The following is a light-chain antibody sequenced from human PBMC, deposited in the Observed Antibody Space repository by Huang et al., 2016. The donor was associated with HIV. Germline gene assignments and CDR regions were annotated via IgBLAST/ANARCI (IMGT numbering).Light chain of an antibody. J-gene: IGKJ2*01. CDR1: QNLLHSSGHNR. Sequence: EIVMPQSPLSLPVIPGQPASISCTSSQNLLHSSGHNRLDWYLQKPGQSPQLLIFLTSTRASGVPDKFTGSGSGSNFTLSINKVQPDDVGIYYCMQGLQTPPTFGQGTKLEI. CDR3: MQGLQTPPT. CDR2: LTS. V-gene: IGKV2-28*01.